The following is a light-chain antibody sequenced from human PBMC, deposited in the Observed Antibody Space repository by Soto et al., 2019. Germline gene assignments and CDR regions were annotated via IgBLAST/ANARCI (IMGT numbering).Light chain of an antibody. J-gene: IGKJ4*01. CDR3: QEYGSIPLT. CDR1: QSVSTTY. CDR2: GAS. V-gene: IGKV3-20*01. Sequence: EIVLTQSPGTLSLSPGERATLSCRTTQSVSTTYLACYQQKPGQAPRLLICGASSRATGIPDRFGGSGSGADFTLTISRLEPEDFAVYYCQEYGSIPLTFGGGNKVEIK.